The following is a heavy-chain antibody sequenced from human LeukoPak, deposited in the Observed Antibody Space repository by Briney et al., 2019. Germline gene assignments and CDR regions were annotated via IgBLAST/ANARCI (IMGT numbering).Heavy chain of an antibody. V-gene: IGHV3-23*01. D-gene: IGHD1-26*01. Sequence: PGGSLRLSCAASGFTFSSYAMSWVRQAPGKGLEWVSGIGGSGDTTYYADSVKGRFTISRDNSKNTLYLQMNSLRAEDTAIYYCARSLGVGATPFDWWGQGTLVTVSS. CDR3: ARSLGVGATPFDW. J-gene: IGHJ4*02. CDR2: IGGSGDTT. CDR1: GFTFSSYA.